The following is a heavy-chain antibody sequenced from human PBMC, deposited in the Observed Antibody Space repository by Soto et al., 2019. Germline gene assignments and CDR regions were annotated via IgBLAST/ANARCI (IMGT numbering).Heavy chain of an antibody. V-gene: IGHV3-21*01. CDR2: ISSSSSYI. J-gene: IGHJ4*02. D-gene: IGHD1-26*01. Sequence: GXLRLSCAASGFTFSSYSMNWVRQAPGKGLEWVPSISSSSSYIYYADSVKGRFTISRDNAKNSLYLQMNSLRAEDTAVYYCARASEWELLDYWGQGTLVTVSS. CDR3: ARASEWELLDY. CDR1: GFTFSSYS.